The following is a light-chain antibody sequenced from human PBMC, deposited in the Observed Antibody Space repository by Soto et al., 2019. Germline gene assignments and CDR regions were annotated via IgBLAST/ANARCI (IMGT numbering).Light chain of an antibody. CDR3: QHCHILPWT. CDR1: QDITNH. Sequence: DIQMTQSPSSLSASVGDRVTITCQASQDITNHLQWYQQKPGKAPKLLIYDASNLETGVPSRFSGSGFGTDFTFIINSLQPEDFATYFCQHCHILPWTFGQGTKVEIK. CDR2: DAS. J-gene: IGKJ1*01. V-gene: IGKV1-33*01.